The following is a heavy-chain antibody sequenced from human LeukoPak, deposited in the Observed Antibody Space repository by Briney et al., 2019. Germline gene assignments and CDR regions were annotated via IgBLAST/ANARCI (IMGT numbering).Heavy chain of an antibody. J-gene: IGHJ3*02. V-gene: IGHV4-38-2*02. CDR3: ARQKCTSTSCLTKNAFDI. CDR2: SHITGAS. D-gene: IGHD2-2*01. Sequence: SETLSLTCTVSGYSISDGYYWGWIRQPPGKGLEWIGNSHITGASFYNPSLKSRVTISIDTSKNQFSLDLSSVTAADTAVYYCARQKCTSTSCLTKNAFDIWGQGTMVTVSS. CDR1: GYSISDGYY.